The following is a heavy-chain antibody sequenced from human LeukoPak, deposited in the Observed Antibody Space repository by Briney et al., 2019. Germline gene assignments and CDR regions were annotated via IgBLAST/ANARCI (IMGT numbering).Heavy chain of an antibody. Sequence: SQTLSLTCTVSGGSISSGGYYWSWIRQHPGKGLGWIGYIYYSGSTYYNPSLKSRVTISVDTSKNQFSLKLSSVTAADTAVYYCARVRGYCSGGSCYGTNWFDPWGQGTLVTVSS. V-gene: IGHV4-31*03. CDR1: GGSISSGGYY. CDR3: ARVRGYCSGGSCYGTNWFDP. CDR2: IYYSGST. J-gene: IGHJ5*02. D-gene: IGHD2-15*01.